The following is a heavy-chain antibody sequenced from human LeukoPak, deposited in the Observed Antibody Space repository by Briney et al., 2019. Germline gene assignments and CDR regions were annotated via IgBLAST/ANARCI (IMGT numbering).Heavy chain of an antibody. J-gene: IGHJ4*02. CDR1: GGSISSYY. V-gene: IGHV4-4*09. D-gene: IGHD2-15*01. CDR3: ATTGGRFPAPFDY. CDR2: IYTSGST. Sequence: PSETLSLTCTVSGGSISSYYWSWIRQPPGKGLEWIGYIYTSGSTNYNPSLKSRVTISVDMSKNQFSLKLSSVTAADTAVYYCATTGGRFPAPFDYWGQGTLVTVSS.